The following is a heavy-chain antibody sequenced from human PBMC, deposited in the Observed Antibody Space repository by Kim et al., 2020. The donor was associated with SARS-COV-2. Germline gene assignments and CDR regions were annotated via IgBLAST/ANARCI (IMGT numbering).Heavy chain of an antibody. J-gene: IGHJ5*02. CDR3: ASITWFGDSNWFDP. CDR1: GFTFSSYS. CDR2: ISSSSSYI. V-gene: IGHV3-21*01. D-gene: IGHD3-10*01. Sequence: GGSLRLSCAASGFTFSSYSMNWVRQAPGKGLEWVSSISSSSSYIYYADSVKGRFTISRDNAKNSLYLQMNSLRAEDTAVYYCASITWFGDSNWFDPWGQGTLVTVSS.